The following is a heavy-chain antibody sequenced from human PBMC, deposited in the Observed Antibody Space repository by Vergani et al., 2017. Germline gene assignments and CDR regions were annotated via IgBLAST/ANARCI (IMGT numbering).Heavy chain of an antibody. CDR1: GFTFSSYG. Sequence: QVQLVESGGGVVQPGRSLRLSCAASGFTFSSYGMHWVRQAPGKGLEWVAVISYDGSNKYYADSVKGRFTISRDNSKNTQYLQMNSLRAEDTAVYYCAKDEAARLGTGGMDVWGQGTTVTVSS. CDR2: ISYDGSNK. J-gene: IGHJ6*02. D-gene: IGHD6-6*01. V-gene: IGHV3-30*18. CDR3: AKDEAARLGTGGMDV.